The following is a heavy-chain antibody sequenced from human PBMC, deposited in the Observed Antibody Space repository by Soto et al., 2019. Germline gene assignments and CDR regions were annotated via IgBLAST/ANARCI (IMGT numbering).Heavy chain of an antibody. Sequence: PSETLSLTCTVSGGSISSSSYYWGWIRQPPGKGLEWIGSIYYSGSTYYNPSLKSRVTISVDTPKNQFSLKLSSVTAADTAVYYCARGGLSGWYEGDWFDPWGQGTLVTVSS. D-gene: IGHD6-19*01. J-gene: IGHJ5*02. CDR1: GGSISSSSYY. CDR3: ARGGLSGWYEGDWFDP. V-gene: IGHV4-39*01. CDR2: IYYSGST.